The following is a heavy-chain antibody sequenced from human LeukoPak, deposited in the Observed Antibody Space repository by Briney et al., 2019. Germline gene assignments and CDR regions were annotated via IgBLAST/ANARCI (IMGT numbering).Heavy chain of an antibody. CDR1: GGTFSSYA. J-gene: IGHJ4*02. CDR2: IIPIFGTA. V-gene: IGHV1-69*13. CDR3: ARLPMYYYDSSGYYN. D-gene: IGHD3-22*01. Sequence: GASVKVSCKASGGTFSSYAISWVRQAPGQGLEWMGGIIPIFGTANYAQKFQGRVTITADESTSTAYMELSSLRSEDTAVYYCARLPMYYYDSSGYYNWGQGTLVTVSS.